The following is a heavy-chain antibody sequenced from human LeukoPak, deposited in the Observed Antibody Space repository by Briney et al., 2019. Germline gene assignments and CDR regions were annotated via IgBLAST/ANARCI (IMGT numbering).Heavy chain of an antibody. CDR2: IKQDGSEK. Sequence: GGSLRLSCAASGFTFSSYWMSWVRQAPGKGLEWVANIKQDGSEKYYVDSVKGRFTISRDNAKNSLYLQMNSLRAEDTAVYYCAREMYDYVWGSYRLYYFDYWGQGTLVTVSS. CDR1: GFTFSSYW. CDR3: AREMYDYVWGSYRLYYFDY. V-gene: IGHV3-7*01. D-gene: IGHD3-16*02. J-gene: IGHJ4*02.